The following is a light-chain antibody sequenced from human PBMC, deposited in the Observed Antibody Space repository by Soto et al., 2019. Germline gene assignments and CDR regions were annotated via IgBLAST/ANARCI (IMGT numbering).Light chain of an antibody. CDR3: SSYTSSSSLGV. J-gene: IGLJ3*02. CDR2: EVS. Sequence: QSVLTQPASVSGSPGQSITISCTGTSSDVGGYNYVSCYQQHPGKAPKLMIYEVSNRPSGVSDRFSGSKSGNTASLTISGLQAEDGADYYCSSYTSSSSLGVFGGGTKVTVL. CDR1: SSDVGGYNY. V-gene: IGLV2-14*01.